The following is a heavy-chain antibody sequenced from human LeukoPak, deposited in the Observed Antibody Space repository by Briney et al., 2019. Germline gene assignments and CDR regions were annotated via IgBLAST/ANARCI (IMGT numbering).Heavy chain of an antibody. CDR3: ASLPGGYSGYVGKDHYFDY. V-gene: IGHV4-34*01. CDR1: GGSFSGYY. CDR2: INHSGST. J-gene: IGHJ4*02. D-gene: IGHD5-12*01. Sequence: KPSETLSLTCAVYGGSFSGYYWSWIRQPPGKGLEWIGEINHSGSTNYNPSLKSRVTISVDTSKNQFSLKLSSVTAADTAVYYCASLPGGYSGYVGKDHYFDYWGQGTLVTVSS.